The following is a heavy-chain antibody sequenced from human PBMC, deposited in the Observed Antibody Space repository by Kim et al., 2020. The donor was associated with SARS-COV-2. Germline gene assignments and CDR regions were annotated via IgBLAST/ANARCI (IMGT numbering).Heavy chain of an antibody. CDR3: ARGENYDVRQDYYYGMDV. J-gene: IGHJ6*02. D-gene: IGHD3-22*01. V-gene: IGHV3-74*01. Sequence: ESGRFTRSRDHVKNTLYLQMNSLRAEDTAVYYCARGENYDVRQDYYYGMDVWGQGTTVTVSS.